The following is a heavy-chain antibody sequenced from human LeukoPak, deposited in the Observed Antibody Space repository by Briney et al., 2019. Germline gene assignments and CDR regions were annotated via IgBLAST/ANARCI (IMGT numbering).Heavy chain of an antibody. J-gene: IGHJ2*01. V-gene: IGHV3-74*01. CDR1: GFTFSSYA. Sequence: PGGSLRLSCAASGFTFSSYAMSWVRQAPGKGLVWVSRINSDGSSTSCADSVKGRFTISRDNAKNTLYLQMNSLRAEDTAMYYCARGSDCSGGSCYSYWYFDLWGRGTLVTVSS. D-gene: IGHD2-15*01. CDR2: INSDGSST. CDR3: ARGSDCSGGSCYSYWYFDL.